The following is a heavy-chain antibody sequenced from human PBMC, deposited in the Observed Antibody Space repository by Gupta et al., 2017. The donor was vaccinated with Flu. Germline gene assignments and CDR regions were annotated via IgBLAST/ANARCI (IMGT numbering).Heavy chain of an antibody. CDR1: GFTFSSYD. V-gene: IGHV3-13*04. D-gene: IGHD4-17*01. Sequence: EVQLVESGGGLVQPGGSLRLSCAASGFTFSSYDMHWVRQATGKGLEWVSAIGTAGDTYYPGSVKGRFTISRENAKNSLYLQMNSLRAGDTAVYYCARARMTTVTIPYFDYWGQGTLVTVSS. CDR2: IGTAGDT. J-gene: IGHJ4*02. CDR3: ARARMTTVTIPYFDY.